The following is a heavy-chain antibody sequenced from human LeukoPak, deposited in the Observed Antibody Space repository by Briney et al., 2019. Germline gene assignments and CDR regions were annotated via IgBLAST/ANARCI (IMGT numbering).Heavy chain of an antibody. CDR2: IHSSGYT. D-gene: IGHD1-26*01. Sequence: PSETLSLTCSVSGASITEIYWSWIRQTPGKGLEWIAFIHSSGYTTYSPALESRVTISLDTSKNQIFLKMNSVAAADTALYYCARDLGREGGLGPWGQGTLVTVSS. V-gene: IGHV4-59*13. J-gene: IGHJ5*02. CDR3: ARDLGREGGLGP. CDR1: GASITEIY.